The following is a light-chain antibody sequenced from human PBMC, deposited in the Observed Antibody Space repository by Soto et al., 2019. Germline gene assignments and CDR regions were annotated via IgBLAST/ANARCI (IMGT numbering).Light chain of an antibody. CDR1: NIGSKS. Sequence: SYELTQPPSVSVAPGKTARITCGGNNIGSKSVHWYQQKPGQAPVLVIYYDSDRPSGIPERFSGSNSGNTATLTISRVEAGDEADYYCQVRDSSSDHRGGFGTGTKFTVL. J-gene: IGLJ1*01. V-gene: IGLV3-21*04. CDR3: QVRDSSSDHRGG. CDR2: YDS.